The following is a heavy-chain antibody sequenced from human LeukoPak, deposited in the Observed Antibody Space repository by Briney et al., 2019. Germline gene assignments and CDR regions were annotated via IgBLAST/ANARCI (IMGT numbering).Heavy chain of an antibody. CDR1: GGTFSSYA. D-gene: IGHD3-22*01. J-gene: IGHJ4*02. CDR3: ARWGGYYYDSSGYFDY. Sequence: ASVKVSCKASGGTFSSYAISWVRQAPGQGLEWMGRIIPIFGTANYAQKFQGRITVTKDKSTSTAYLELSSLRSEDTAVYYCARWGGYYYDSSGYFDYWGQGTLVTVSS. CDR2: IIPIFGTA. V-gene: IGHV1-69*05.